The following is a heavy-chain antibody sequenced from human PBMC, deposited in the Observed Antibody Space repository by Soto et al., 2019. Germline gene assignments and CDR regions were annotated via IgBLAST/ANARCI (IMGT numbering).Heavy chain of an antibody. J-gene: IGHJ4*02. Sequence: EVQLLESGGGLVQPGGSLRLSCAASGFTFSSYAMSWVRQAPGKGLEWVSAISGSGGSTYYADSVKGRFTISRDNSKNTLYLQMNSLRAEDTAVYYCAKVWGHYYYDSSGYSHFDYWGQGTLVTVSS. D-gene: IGHD3-22*01. CDR3: AKVWGHYYYDSSGYSHFDY. CDR2: ISGSGGST. CDR1: GFTFSSYA. V-gene: IGHV3-23*01.